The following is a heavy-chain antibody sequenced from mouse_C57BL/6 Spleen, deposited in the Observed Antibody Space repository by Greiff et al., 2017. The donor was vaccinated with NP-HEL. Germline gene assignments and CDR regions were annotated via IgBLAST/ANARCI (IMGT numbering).Heavy chain of an antibody. CDR1: GFTFSDYG. J-gene: IGHJ4*01. CDR3: ARQALRLPSMDY. D-gene: IGHD3-2*02. Sequence: EVMLVESGGGLVKPGGSLKLSCAASGFTFSDYGMHWVRQAPEKGLEWVAYISSGSSTIYYADTVKGRFTISRDNAKNTLFLQMTSRRSEDTAMYYCARQALRLPSMDYWGQGTSVTVSS. V-gene: IGHV5-17*01. CDR2: ISSGSSTI.